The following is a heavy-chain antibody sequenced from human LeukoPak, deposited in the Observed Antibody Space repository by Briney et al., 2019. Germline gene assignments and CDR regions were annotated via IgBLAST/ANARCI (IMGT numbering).Heavy chain of an antibody. J-gene: IGHJ4*02. CDR1: GGSISSYY. V-gene: IGHV4-59*01. CDR2: IYYSGST. CDR3: ARSSGGYSYGTGTFDY. D-gene: IGHD5-18*01. Sequence: SETLSLTCTVSGGSISSYYWSWIRQPPGKGLEWIGYIYYSGSTNYNPSLKSRVTIPVDTSKNQFSLKLSSVTAADTAVYYCARSSGGYSYGTGTFDYWGQGTLVTVSS.